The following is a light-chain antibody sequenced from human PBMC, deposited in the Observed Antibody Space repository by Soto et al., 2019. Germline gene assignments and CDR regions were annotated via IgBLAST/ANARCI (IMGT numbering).Light chain of an antibody. V-gene: IGLV2-11*01. CDR2: YVS. CDR3: CSYGGSYSFV. Sequence: QSALTQPRSVSGSPGQSVTISCTGTASDVGGYSYVSWYQQHPGKVPKLIIYYVSNWPSGVPDRFSGSKSGNTASLTISGLAAVDEGDYYCCSYGGSYSFVFGTGTKVTVL. CDR1: ASDVGGYSY. J-gene: IGLJ1*01.